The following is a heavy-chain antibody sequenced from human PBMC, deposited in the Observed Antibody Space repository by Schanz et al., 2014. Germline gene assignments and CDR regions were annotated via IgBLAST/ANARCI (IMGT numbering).Heavy chain of an antibody. CDR3: ARGTDTAMEHRPFDY. CDR1: GFTFSNHA. D-gene: IGHD5-18*01. V-gene: IGHV3-66*01. J-gene: IGHJ4*02. Sequence: VQLVESGGGLVQPGGSLRLSCAASGFTFSNHALSWVRQAPGKGLEWVSIIYTDGSTYYADSVRDRFTISRDNSKNMLYLQINNLRAEDTAVYYCARGTDTAMEHRPFDYWGQGTLVTVSS. CDR2: IYTDGST.